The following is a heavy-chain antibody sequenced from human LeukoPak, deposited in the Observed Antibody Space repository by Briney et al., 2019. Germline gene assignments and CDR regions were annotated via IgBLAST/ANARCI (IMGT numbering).Heavy chain of an antibody. CDR2: ISDSGGRT. CDR3: AKRGVVIRLILVGFHKEAYYFDS. D-gene: IGHD3-10*01. CDR1: GITLSNYG. J-gene: IGHJ4*02. V-gene: IGHV3-23*01. Sequence: GGSLRLSCAVSGITLSNYGMSWVRQAPGKGLEWVAGISDSGGRTNYADSVKGRFTISRDNPKNTLYLQMNSLRAEDTAVYFCAKRGVVIRLILVGFHKEAYYFDSWGQGALVTVSS.